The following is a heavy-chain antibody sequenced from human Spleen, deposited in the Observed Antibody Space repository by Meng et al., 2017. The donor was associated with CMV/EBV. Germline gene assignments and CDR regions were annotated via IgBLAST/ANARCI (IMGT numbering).Heavy chain of an antibody. D-gene: IGHD1/OR15-1a*01. CDR1: GFTFDDYG. J-gene: IGHJ6*02. Sequence: GGSLRLSCDVSGFTFDDYGMSWVRQAPGKGLEWVSGINWNGGSTGYADSVKGRFTISRDNAKNSLYLQMNSLRADDTAVYYCARDLRATWNNFPSVMDVWGQGTTVTVSS. CDR2: INWNGGST. V-gene: IGHV3-20*04. CDR3: ARDLRATWNNFPSVMDV.